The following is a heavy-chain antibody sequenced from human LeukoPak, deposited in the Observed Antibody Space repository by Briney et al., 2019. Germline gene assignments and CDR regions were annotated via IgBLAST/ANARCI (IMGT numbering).Heavy chain of an antibody. Sequence: PSETLSLTCGVSGYSISSGGYSWHWIRQAPGKGLEWIGYIYYSGSTNYNPSLKSRVTISVDTSKNQFSLKLSSVTAADTAVYYCARVKMATILPYYMDVWGKGTTVTVSS. CDR3: ARVKMATILPYYMDV. CDR1: GYSISSGGYS. J-gene: IGHJ6*03. D-gene: IGHD5-24*01. CDR2: IYYSGST. V-gene: IGHV4-61*08.